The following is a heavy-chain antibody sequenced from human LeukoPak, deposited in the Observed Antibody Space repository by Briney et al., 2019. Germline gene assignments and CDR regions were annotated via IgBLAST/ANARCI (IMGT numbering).Heavy chain of an antibody. J-gene: IGHJ5*02. CDR3: ARDELRYFDSFSKKPYNWFDP. V-gene: IGHV1-8*03. Sequence: ASVKVSCKASGYTFINYDINWVRQATGQGLEWMGWINPNSGHTGYAQKFQGRVTITRNTSISTAYMELSSLRSDDTAVYYCARDELRYFDSFSKKPYNWFDPWGQGTLVTVSS. D-gene: IGHD3-9*01. CDR2: INPNSGHT. CDR1: GYTFINYD.